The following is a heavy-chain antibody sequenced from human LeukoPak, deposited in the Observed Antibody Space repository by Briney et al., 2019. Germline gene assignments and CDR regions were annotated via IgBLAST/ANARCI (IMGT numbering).Heavy chain of an antibody. J-gene: IGHJ4*02. CDR3: ARDRGYDYVWGSYQYYFDY. D-gene: IGHD3-16*02. CDR1: GYTFTSYG. CDR2: ISAYNGNT. Sequence: ASVTVSCKASGYTFTSYGISWVRQAPGQGLEWMGLISAYNGNTNYAQKLQGRVTMTTDTSTSAAYMELRSLRSDDTAVYYCARDRGYDYVWGSYQYYFDYWGQGTLVSVSS. V-gene: IGHV1-18*01.